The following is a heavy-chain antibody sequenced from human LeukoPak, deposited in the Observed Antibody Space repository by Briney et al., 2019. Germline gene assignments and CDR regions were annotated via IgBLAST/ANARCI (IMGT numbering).Heavy chain of an antibody. CDR3: ARSPDYFYHMDV. Sequence: SETLSLTCTVSGGSISSYYWSWIRQPPGKGLEWIGYIYYSGSTNYNPSLKSRVTISVDTSKNQFSLKLSSVIAADTAVYYCARSPDYFYHMDVWGKGTTVTVSS. CDR2: IYYSGST. J-gene: IGHJ6*03. V-gene: IGHV4-59*01. CDR1: GGSISSYY.